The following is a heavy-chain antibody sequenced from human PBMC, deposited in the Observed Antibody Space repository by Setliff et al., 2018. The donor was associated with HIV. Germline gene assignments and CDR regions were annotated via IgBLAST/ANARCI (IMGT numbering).Heavy chain of an antibody. CDR1: GDTFNNYG. D-gene: IGHD5-12*01. J-gene: IGHJ3*01. CDR2: NVPIFKSA. Sequence: SVKVSCKVSGDTFNNYGLNWVRQAPGQGLEWMGGNVPIFKSADYAQKFQGRVTITTDESTSTAYMDLSSLKSEDTAIYYCARTSGDAYNYEGAFDVWGQGTLVTVSS. CDR3: ARTSGDAYNYEGAFDV. V-gene: IGHV1-69*05.